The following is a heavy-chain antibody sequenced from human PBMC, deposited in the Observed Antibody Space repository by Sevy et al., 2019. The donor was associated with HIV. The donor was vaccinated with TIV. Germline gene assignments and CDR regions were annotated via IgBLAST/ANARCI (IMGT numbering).Heavy chain of an antibody. CDR1: GFTFSNYW. D-gene: IGHD2-15*01. J-gene: IGHJ4*02. Sequence: GGSLRLSCEVSGFTFSNYWMTWVRQAPGKGLEWVANIKEDGSDKYHGDSVKGRFSLSRDNAKNSLYLQMDSLRAEDTAVYYCVRDGLGSATDFDYWGQGTLVTVSS. V-gene: IGHV3-7*01. CDR3: VRDGLGSATDFDY. CDR2: IKEDGSDK.